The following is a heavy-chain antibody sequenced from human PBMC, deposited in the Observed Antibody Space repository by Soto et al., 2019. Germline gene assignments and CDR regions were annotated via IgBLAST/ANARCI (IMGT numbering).Heavy chain of an antibody. CDR2: ISGSAGRT. J-gene: IGHJ6*02. CDR1: GFTFSSYA. Sequence: VQLLESGGGLIQPGGSLRLSCTASGFTFSSYAMSWVRQAPGKGLEWYSIISGSAGRTYYAYSVKGRFTVSGDNPKCMLYLQMNSLRAAEAAVYYCAKGTGARVFYFGLDVWGHGTTVTVSS. V-gene: IGHV3-23*01. D-gene: IGHD2-2*01. CDR3: AKGTGARVFYFGLDV.